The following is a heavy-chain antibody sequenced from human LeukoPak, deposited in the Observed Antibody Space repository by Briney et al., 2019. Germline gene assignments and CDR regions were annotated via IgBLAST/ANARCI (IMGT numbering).Heavy chain of an antibody. CDR3: ARTTVVTPGYFDY. V-gene: IGHV1-69*02. D-gene: IGHD4-23*01. J-gene: IGHJ4*02. CDR1: GGTFSSYT. Sequence: SVKVSCKASGGTFSSYTISWLRQAPGQGLEWMGRIIPILGIANYAQKFQGRVTITADKSTSTAYMELSSLRSEDTAVYYCARTTVVTPGYFDYWGQGTLVTVSS. CDR2: IIPILGIA.